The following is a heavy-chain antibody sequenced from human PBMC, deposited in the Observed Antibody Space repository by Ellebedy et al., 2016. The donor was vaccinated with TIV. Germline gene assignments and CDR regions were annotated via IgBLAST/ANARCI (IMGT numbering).Heavy chain of an antibody. D-gene: IGHD3-22*01. V-gene: IGHV1-69*13. CDR1: GYTFTSYG. CDR3: AKGRGGCSDSSAPRYYFDY. CDR2: IIPIFGTA. J-gene: IGHJ4*02. Sequence: AASVKVSCKASGYTFTSYGISWVRQAPGQGLEWVGGIIPIFGTANYAHKFQGRVTITADESTSTVYMELGSLRSEDTCGYYCAKGRGGCSDSSAPRYYFDYWGLGTLVTVSS.